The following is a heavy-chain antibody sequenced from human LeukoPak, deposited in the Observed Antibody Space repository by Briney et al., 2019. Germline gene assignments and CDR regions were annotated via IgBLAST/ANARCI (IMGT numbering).Heavy chain of an antibody. CDR3: ARDAGSSGILSH. D-gene: IGHD3-10*01. V-gene: IGHV1-2*02. CDR2: INPNSGGT. CDR1: GYTFTGYY. J-gene: IGHJ4*02. Sequence: GASVKVSCKASGYTFTGYYMHWVRQAPGQGLEWMGWINPNSGGTNYAQKFQGRVTLTRDTSISTAYMELSRLRSDDTAMYYCARDAGSSGILSHWGQGTLVTVSS.